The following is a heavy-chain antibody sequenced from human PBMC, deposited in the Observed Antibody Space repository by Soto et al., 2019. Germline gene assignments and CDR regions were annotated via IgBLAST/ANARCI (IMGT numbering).Heavy chain of an antibody. Sequence: QVQLQQWGAGLLKPSETLSLTCAVYGGSFSGYYWSWIRQPPGKGLEWIGEINHSGSTNYNPSLKSRVTISVATSKNQFSLKLRSVTAADTAVYYCARVGYGSGSYYASDYWGQGTLVTVSS. CDR2: INHSGST. V-gene: IGHV4-34*01. CDR3: ARVGYGSGSYYASDY. D-gene: IGHD3-10*01. CDR1: GGSFSGYY. J-gene: IGHJ4*02.